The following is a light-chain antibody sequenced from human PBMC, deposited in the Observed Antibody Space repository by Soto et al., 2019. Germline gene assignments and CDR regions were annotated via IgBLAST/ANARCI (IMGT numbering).Light chain of an antibody. V-gene: IGLV2-23*01. CDR2: EGG. CDR1: SSDVGSYNL. Sequence: QSALTQPASVSGSPGQSITISCTGTSSDVGSYNLVSWYQQHPGKAPKLIIYEGGKRPSGVSNRFSGSKSGNTASLTISGLQAEDGADYYCCSYAGSTTVIFGGGTKLTVL. CDR3: CSYAGSTTVI. J-gene: IGLJ2*01.